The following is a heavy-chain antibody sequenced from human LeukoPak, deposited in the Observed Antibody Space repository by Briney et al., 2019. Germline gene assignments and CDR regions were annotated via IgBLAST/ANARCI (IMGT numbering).Heavy chain of an antibody. D-gene: IGHD6-13*01. V-gene: IGHV1-2*02. CDR3: ARGIAAAGMRLNWFDP. CDR2: INPNSGGT. Sequence: GASVKVSCKASGYTFTGYYMHWVRQAPGQGLEWMGWINPNSGGTNYAQKFQGRVTMTRDTSISTAYMELSRLRSDDTAVYYCARGIAAAGMRLNWFDPWGQGTLVTVSS. J-gene: IGHJ5*02. CDR1: GYTFTGYY.